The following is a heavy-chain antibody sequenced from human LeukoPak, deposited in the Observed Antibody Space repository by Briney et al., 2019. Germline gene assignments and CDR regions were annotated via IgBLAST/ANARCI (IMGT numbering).Heavy chain of an antibody. J-gene: IGHJ4*02. Sequence: GSVKVSCKASGYAFTGYYMHWVRQAPGQGLEWMGWINPNSGGTNYAQKFQGRVTMTEDTSTDTAYMELSSLRSEDTAVYYCATGRNLPFKSLDYWGQGTLVTVSS. CDR3: ATGRNLPFKSLDY. CDR2: INPNSGGT. CDR1: GYAFTGYY. D-gene: IGHD5/OR15-5a*01. V-gene: IGHV1-2*02.